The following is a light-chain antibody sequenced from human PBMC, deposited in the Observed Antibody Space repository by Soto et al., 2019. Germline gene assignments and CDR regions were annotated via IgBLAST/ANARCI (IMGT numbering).Light chain of an antibody. CDR2: DAS. J-gene: IGKJ4*01. CDR1: QTISTY. CDR3: QQSFSSLRS. Sequence: DIQMPQSPSSLSASVGDRVTITCRASQTISTYVTWYQQKPGKAPKALISDASTLQSGVPSSFSGSGSGTDFTLIISSLQPEDVATYYCQQSFSSLRSFGGGTQVESK. V-gene: IGKV1-39*01.